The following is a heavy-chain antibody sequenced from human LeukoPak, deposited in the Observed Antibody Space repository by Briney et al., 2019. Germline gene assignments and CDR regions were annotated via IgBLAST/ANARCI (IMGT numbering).Heavy chain of an antibody. V-gene: IGHV4-34*01. CDR2: INHSGST. CDR1: GGSFSGYY. D-gene: IGHD3-16*02. J-gene: IGHJ4*02. Sequence: SETLSLTCAVYGGSFSGYYWSWIRQPPGKGLEWIGEINHSGSTNYNPSLKSRVTISVDTSKNQFSLKLSPVTAADTAVYYCARPVWGSYRGFDYWGQGTLVTVSS. CDR3: ARPVWGSYRGFDY.